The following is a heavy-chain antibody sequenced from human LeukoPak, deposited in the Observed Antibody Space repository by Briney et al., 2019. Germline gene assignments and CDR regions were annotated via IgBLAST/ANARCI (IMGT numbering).Heavy chain of an antibody. CDR3: TTPRGIPN. CDR2: IKSKTDGGTT. V-gene: IGHV3-15*07. CDR1: GFTLSNVW. D-gene: IGHD2-21*01. J-gene: IGHJ4*02. Sequence: GGSLRLSCTASGFTLSNVWMNWVRQAPGKGLEWVGRIKSKTDGGTTDYPAPVKGRFTISRDESENMIYLEMNSLKIEDTAVYYCTTPRGIPNWGQGTLVTVSS.